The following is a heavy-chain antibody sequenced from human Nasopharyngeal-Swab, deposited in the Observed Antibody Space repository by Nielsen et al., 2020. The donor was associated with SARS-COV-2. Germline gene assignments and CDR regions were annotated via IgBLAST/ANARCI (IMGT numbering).Heavy chain of an antibody. D-gene: IGHD4-17*01. Sequence: GESLKISCEASGFTFSSYTMNWVRQAPGKGLEWVSSISPRSDYIYYAESVKGRVTISTDNAKNSLFLQMNSLRAEETAIYYCVRGSYGHDDSWGQGALITVSS. J-gene: IGHJ5*01. CDR1: GFTFSSYT. CDR3: VRGSYGHDDS. CDR2: ISPRSDYI. V-gene: IGHV3-21*06.